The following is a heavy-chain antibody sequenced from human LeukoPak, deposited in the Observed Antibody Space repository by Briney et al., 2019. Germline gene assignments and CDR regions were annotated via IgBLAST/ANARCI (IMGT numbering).Heavy chain of an antibody. J-gene: IGHJ3*02. CDR1: GFTFSSYG. Sequence: GGSLRLSCAASGFTFSSYGMHWVRQAPGKGLEWVAFIRYDGSNKYYADSVKGRFTISRDNSKNTLYLQMNSLRAEDAAVYYCGNMIVVVRGGNDAFDIWGQGTMVTVSS. CDR3: GNMIVVVRGGNDAFDI. V-gene: IGHV3-30*02. CDR2: IRYDGSNK. D-gene: IGHD3-22*01.